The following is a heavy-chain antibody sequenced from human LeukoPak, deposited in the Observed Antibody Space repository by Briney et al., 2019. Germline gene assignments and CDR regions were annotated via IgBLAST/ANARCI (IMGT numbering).Heavy chain of an antibody. J-gene: IGHJ4*02. CDR3: VRRGDASSGWGDHDF. D-gene: IGHD6-19*01. V-gene: IGHV3-23*01. CDR2: IGGSGDKT. Sequence: GGSLRLSCAASGFTFNRNAISWVRQAPGKGLEWVSTIGGSGDKTFYTDSVKGRFTISRDNSKNMVHLQMNSLTGEDTALYYCVRRGDASSGWGDHDFWGQGALVTVSS. CDR1: GFTFNRNA.